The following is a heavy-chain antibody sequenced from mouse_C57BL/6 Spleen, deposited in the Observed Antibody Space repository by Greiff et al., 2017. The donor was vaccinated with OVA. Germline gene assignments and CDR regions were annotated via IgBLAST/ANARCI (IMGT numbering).Heavy chain of an antibody. CDR1: GFTFSDYG. V-gene: IGHV5-17*01. Sequence: VQLKESGGGLVKPGGSLKLSCAASGFTFSDYGMHWVRQAPEKGLEWVAYISSGSSTIYYADTVKGRFTISRDNAKNTLFLQMTSLRSEDTAMYYCARDYGSSYGWFAYWGQGTLVTVSA. J-gene: IGHJ3*01. CDR2: ISSGSSTI. CDR3: ARDYGSSYGWFAY. D-gene: IGHD1-1*01.